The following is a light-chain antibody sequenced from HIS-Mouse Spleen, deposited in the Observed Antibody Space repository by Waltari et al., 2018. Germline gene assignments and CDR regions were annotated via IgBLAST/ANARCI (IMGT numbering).Light chain of an antibody. CDR1: QSASSSY. CDR2: GAS. Sequence: EIVLTQSPGTLSLSPGESATLSCWASQSASSSYLAWYQQKPGQAPRLLIYGASSRATGIPDRFSGSGSGTDFTLTISRLEPEDFAVYYCQQYGSSPPYTFGQGTKLEIK. CDR3: QQYGSSPPYT. V-gene: IGKV3-20*01. J-gene: IGKJ2*01.